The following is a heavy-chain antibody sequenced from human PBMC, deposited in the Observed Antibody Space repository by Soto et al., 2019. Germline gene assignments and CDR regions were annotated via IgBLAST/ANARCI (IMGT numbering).Heavy chain of an antibody. Sequence: QVQLVQSGAEVKKPGSSVKVSCKASGGTFSSYAITWVRQAPGQGLEWMGRIIPIFGTTNYAQKFQGRVQITADESTSTAYMDLSSLRSDDTAVYSCAQSPDPYSSSNYYYYGMDVWGQGTTVTVSS. V-gene: IGHV1-69*15. CDR2: IIPIFGTT. CDR3: AQSPDPYSSSNYYYYGMDV. J-gene: IGHJ6*02. D-gene: IGHD6-6*01. CDR1: GGTFSSYA.